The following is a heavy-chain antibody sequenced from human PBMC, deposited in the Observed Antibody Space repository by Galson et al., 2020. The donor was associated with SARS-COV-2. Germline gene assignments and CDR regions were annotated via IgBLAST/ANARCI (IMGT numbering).Heavy chain of an antibody. D-gene: IGHD1-26*01. Sequence: ASVKVSCKASGYTFTSYDINWVRQATGQGLEWMGWMNPNSGNTGYAQKFQGRVTMTRNTSISTAYMELSSLRSEDTAVYYCARGRIPVELYYGMDVWGQGTTVTVSS. J-gene: IGHJ6*02. CDR3: ARGRIPVELYYGMDV. CDR1: GYTFTSYD. CDR2: MNPNSGNT. V-gene: IGHV1-8*01.